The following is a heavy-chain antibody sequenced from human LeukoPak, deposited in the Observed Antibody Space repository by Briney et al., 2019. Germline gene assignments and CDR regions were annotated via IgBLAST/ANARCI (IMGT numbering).Heavy chain of an antibody. Sequence: GGSLRLSCAASGFTFSSYSMNWVRQAPGKGLEWVSSITRSNYIYYADSVKGRFTISRDNAKNTLYLQMNSLRAEDTAVYYCARGSYSSSWYYYYYMDVWGKGTTVTISS. CDR3: ARGSYSSSWYYYYYMDV. CDR1: GFTFSSYS. J-gene: IGHJ6*03. D-gene: IGHD6-13*01. CDR2: ITRSNYI. V-gene: IGHV3-21*01.